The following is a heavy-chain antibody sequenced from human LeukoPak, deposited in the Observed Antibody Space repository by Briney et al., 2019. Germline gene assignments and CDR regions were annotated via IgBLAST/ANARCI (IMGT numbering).Heavy chain of an antibody. D-gene: IGHD3-3*01. V-gene: IGHV4-61*02. CDR1: GGSISSGSYY. J-gene: IGHJ5*02. CDR3: ARLEQKSPYNWFDP. Sequence: SETLSLTCTVSGGSISSGSYYWSWIRQPAGKGLEWIGRIYTSGSTNYNPSLKSRVTISVDTSKNQFSLKLSSVTAADTAVYYCARLEQKSPYNWFDPWGQGTLVTVSS. CDR2: IYTSGST.